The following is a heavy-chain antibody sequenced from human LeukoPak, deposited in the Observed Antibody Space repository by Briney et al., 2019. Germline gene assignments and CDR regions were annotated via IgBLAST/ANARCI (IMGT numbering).Heavy chain of an antibody. J-gene: IGHJ4*02. CDR1: GFTFSSYG. CDR3: ARGIVVVTAADYYFDY. D-gene: IGHD2-21*02. V-gene: IGHV3-33*01. Sequence: GGSLRLSCAASGFTFSSYGMHWVRQAPGKGLEWVAVIWYDGSNKYYADSVKGRFTISRDNSKNTLYLQTNSLRAEDTAVYYCARGIVVVTAADYYFDYWGQGTLVTVSS. CDR2: IWYDGSNK.